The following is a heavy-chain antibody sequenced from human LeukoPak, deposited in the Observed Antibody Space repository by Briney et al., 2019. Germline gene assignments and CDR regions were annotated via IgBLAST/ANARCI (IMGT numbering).Heavy chain of an antibody. CDR2: INHSGST. CDR3: ARGPRITIFGVVRDRGGGADY. D-gene: IGHD3-3*01. CDR1: GGSFSGYY. Sequence: SETLSLTCAVYGGSFSGYYWSWIRQPPGKGLEWIGEINHSGSTNYNPSLKSRVTISVDTSKNQFSLKLNSVTAADTAVYYCARGPRITIFGVVRDRGGGADYWGQGTLVTVSS. V-gene: IGHV4-34*01. J-gene: IGHJ4*02.